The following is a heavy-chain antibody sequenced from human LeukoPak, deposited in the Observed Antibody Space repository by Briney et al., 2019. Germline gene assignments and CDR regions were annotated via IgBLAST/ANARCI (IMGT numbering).Heavy chain of an antibody. Sequence: PSETLSLTCTVSGGSISGSYWSWIRQPPGKGLEWIGYIYYSGSTNYNPSLKSRVTISVDTSKNQFSLKLSSVTAADTAVYYCARAGRAYSYGPFDYWGQGTLVTVSS. D-gene: IGHD5-18*01. V-gene: IGHV4-59*01. CDR2: IYYSGST. CDR3: ARAGRAYSYGPFDY. J-gene: IGHJ4*02. CDR1: GGSISGSY.